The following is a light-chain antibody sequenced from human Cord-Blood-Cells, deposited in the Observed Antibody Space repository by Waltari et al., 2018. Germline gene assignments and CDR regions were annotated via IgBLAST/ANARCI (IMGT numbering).Light chain of an antibody. CDR3: QQRSNWPLT. V-gene: IGKV3-11*01. J-gene: IGKJ4*01. CDR2: DAS. CDR1: QSVSSY. Sequence: EIVLTQSPATLSLSPGERATLYCRASQSVSSYLAWYQQKPGQAPRLLNYDASNRATGIPARFSGSGSGTDFTLIISSLEPEDFAVYYCQQRSNWPLTFGGGTKVEIK.